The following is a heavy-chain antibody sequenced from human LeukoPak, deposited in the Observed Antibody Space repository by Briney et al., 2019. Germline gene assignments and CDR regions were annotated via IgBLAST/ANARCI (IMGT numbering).Heavy chain of an antibody. D-gene: IGHD3-10*01. CDR3: ATLYGSARGAFDS. Sequence: GVLRLSCAASGFTFSSYGMSWVRQAPGKGLEWVSVLYSGAGTYYADSVKGRFTISRDNSKNTLYLQMNSLRAEDTAVYYCATLYGSARGAFDSWGQGTLVTVSS. CDR2: LYSGAGT. CDR1: GFTFSSYG. J-gene: IGHJ4*02. V-gene: IGHV3-53*01.